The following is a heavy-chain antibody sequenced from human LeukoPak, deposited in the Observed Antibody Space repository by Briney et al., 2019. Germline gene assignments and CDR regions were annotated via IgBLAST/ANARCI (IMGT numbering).Heavy chain of an antibody. CDR1: GGSFSSSCYF. CDR2: INYSGTT. J-gene: IGHJ4*01. D-gene: IGHD3-10*01. V-gene: IGHV4-39*01. CDR3: ARLRGGVQLWGD. Sequence: PAETLSLTCSVSGGSFSSSCYFWGWLRQSPGMGLEWFATINYSGTTYYNPSLKSRLTTSVHTSRNQFSQKLTSVTAADTVSYSWARLRGGVQLWGDWGQGALVTVSS.